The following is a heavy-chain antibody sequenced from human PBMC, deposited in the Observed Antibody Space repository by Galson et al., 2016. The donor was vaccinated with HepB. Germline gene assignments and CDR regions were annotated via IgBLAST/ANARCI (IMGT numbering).Heavy chain of an antibody. D-gene: IGHD6-19*01. CDR3: TRLSSAWSDDH. CDR1: GFTVATYG. CDR2: ISSDRNTI. Sequence: SLRLSCAASGFTVATYGMTWVRQAPGKAPEWITYISSDRNTIYYADSVRGRFTISRDDANNSLFLQMNSLGDEDTAVYYCTRLSSAWSDDHWGQGTLVTVSS. V-gene: IGHV3-48*02. J-gene: IGHJ5*02.